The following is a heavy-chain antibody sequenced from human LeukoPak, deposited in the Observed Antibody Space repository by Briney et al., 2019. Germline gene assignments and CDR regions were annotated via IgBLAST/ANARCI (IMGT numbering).Heavy chain of an antibody. CDR2: IIPIFGTA. Sequence: ASVKVSCKASGGTFSSYAISWVRQAPGQGLEWMGGIIPIFGTANYAQKFQGGVTITADESTSTAYMELSSLRSEDTAVYYCARGLGYCSSTSCPFDYWGQGTLVTVSS. V-gene: IGHV1-69*13. CDR1: GGTFSSYA. D-gene: IGHD2-2*01. CDR3: ARGLGYCSSTSCPFDY. J-gene: IGHJ4*02.